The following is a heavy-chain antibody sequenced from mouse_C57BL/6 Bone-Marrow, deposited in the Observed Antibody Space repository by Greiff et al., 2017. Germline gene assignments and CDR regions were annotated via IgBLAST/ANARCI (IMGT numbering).Heavy chain of an antibody. CDR2: IDPSDSYT. D-gene: IGHD1-1*01. V-gene: IGHV1-69*01. CDR3: AREDYGISFAY. Sequence: VKLQQPGAELVMPGASVKLSCKASGYTFTSYWMHWVKQRPGQGLEWIGEIDPSDSYTNYNQKFKGKSTLTVDKSSSTAYMQLSSLTSEDSAVYYCAREDYGISFAYWGQGTLVTVSA. J-gene: IGHJ3*01. CDR1: GYTFTSYW.